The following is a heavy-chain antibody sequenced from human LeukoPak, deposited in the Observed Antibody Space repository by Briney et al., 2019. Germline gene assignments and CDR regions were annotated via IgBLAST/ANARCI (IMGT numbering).Heavy chain of an antibody. CDR2: ISPTSGGT. CDR1: GYSFTNYY. V-gene: IGHV1-2*02. Sequence: ASVMASCKTSGYSFTNYYIHWVRQAPGQGLEWMGWISPTSGGTNYAQKFQGRVSLTRDTSTGTAFLDLRRLASNDTATYYCARAQRPPSYFFDFWGQGTLVTVSS. D-gene: IGHD2-2*01. CDR3: ARAQRPPSYFFDF. J-gene: IGHJ4*02.